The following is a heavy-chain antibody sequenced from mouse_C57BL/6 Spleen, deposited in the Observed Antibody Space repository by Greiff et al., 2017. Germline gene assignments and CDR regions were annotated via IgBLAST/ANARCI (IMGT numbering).Heavy chain of an antibody. J-gene: IGHJ3*01. CDR2: IGSDDSK. CDR1: GFSFRTYGMA. Sequence: QVTLKESGPGILQPSQTLSLTCSFSGFSFRTYGMAVSWMRQPLGKGLEWLVQIGSDDSKLYDPSLKSRTTIPKDTSNQHDFLNTTSEDTEDYATYYCAHRGEVTTAFAYWGQGTLVTVSA. D-gene: IGHD2-2*01. V-gene: IGHV8-7*01. CDR3: AHRGEVTTAFAY.